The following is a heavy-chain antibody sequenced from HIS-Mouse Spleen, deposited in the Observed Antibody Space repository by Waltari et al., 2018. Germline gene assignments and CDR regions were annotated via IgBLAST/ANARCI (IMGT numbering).Heavy chain of an antibody. V-gene: IGHV4-39*07. CDR3: AREIPYSSSWYDWYFDL. CDR2: IYYSGST. Sequence: QLQLQESGPGLVKPSETLSLTCTVSGGSMSSRSSYWGRIRQPPGEGLEWMGSIYYSGSTYYNPSLKSRVTISVDTSKNQFSLKLSSVTAADTAVYYCAREIPYSSSWYDWYFDLWGRGTLVTVSS. CDR1: GGSMSSRSSY. D-gene: IGHD6-13*01. J-gene: IGHJ2*01.